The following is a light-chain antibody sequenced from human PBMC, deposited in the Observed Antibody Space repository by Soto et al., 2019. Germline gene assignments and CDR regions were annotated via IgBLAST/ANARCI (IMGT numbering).Light chain of an antibody. V-gene: IGKV3-11*01. CDR3: QQHSNCPQIT. CDR2: DAS. CDR1: QSDSKY. J-gene: IGKJ4*01. Sequence: EIVLTQSPATLSLSPGERVTLSCRASQSDSKYLAWYQQKPGQAPRLLIHDASNRDTGIPSRFSGSGSGTDFTLTISSLEPEDFGVYYCQQHSNCPQITFGGGTKVEIK.